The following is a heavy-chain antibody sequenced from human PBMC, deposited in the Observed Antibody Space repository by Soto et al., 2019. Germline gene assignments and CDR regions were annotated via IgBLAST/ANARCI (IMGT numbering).Heavy chain of an antibody. CDR1: GGSISSGGYS. J-gene: IGHJ4*02. D-gene: IGHD3-22*01. Sequence: QLQLQESGSGLVKPSQTLSLTCAVSGGSISSGGYSWSWIRQPPGKGLEWIGYIYHSGSTYYNPSIMTRVTMSVDTSKKQFSLKLSSVAAADTAVYYCARGGVDYYDSSGYYFSPYYFDYWGQGTLVTVSS. V-gene: IGHV4-30-2*01. CDR2: IYHSGST. CDR3: ARGGVDYYDSSGYYFSPYYFDY.